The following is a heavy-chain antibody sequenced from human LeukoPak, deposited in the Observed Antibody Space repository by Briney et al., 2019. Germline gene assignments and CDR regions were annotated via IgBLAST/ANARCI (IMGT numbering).Heavy chain of an antibody. V-gene: IGHV3-30*02. CDR1: GFTFSNYG. J-gene: IGHJ4*02. CDR3: ANMQEESVDY. CDR2: IRYDGSNK. D-gene: IGHD2-2*01. Sequence: TGGSLRLSCVASGFTFSNYGMNWVRQAPGKGLEWVAFIRYDGSNKYYADSVKGRFTISRDNSKNTLFLQMNSLRAEDTAAYYCANMQEESVDYWGQGTLVTVSS.